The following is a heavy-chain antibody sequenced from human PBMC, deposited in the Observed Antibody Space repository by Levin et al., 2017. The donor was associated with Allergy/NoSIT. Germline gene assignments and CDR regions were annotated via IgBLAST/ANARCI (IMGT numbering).Heavy chain of an antibody. D-gene: IGHD4-23*01. J-gene: IGHJ3*02. CDR1: GYSFTSYW. CDR3: ARVLHYGGNSVRAFDI. V-gene: IGHV5-10-1*01. Sequence: GASVKVSCQGSGYSFTSYWITWVRQMPGKGLEWMGRIDPADSYTNYSPSFQGHVTMSADKSISTAYLQWSSLKASDTAMYYCARVLHYGGNSVRAFDIWGQGTMVIVSS. CDR2: IDPADSYT.